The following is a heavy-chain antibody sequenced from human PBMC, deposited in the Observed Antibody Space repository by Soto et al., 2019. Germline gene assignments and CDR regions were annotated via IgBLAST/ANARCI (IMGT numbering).Heavy chain of an antibody. J-gene: IGHJ6*02. Sequence: SETLSLTCAVYGGSFSGYYWSWIRQPPGKGLEWIGEINHSGSTNYNPSLKSRVTISVDTSKNQFSLKLSSVTAADTAVYYCARVRTVVAATPSYYYYYGMGVWGQGTTVTVSS. D-gene: IGHD2-15*01. CDR3: ARVRTVVAATPSYYYYYGMGV. CDR1: GGSFSGYY. CDR2: INHSGST. V-gene: IGHV4-34*01.